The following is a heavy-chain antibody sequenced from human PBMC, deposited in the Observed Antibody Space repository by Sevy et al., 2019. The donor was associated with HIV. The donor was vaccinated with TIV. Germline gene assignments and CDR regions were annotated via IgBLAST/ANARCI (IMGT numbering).Heavy chain of an antibody. CDR3: ARDSSSGYKFDY. Sequence: ASVKVSCKASGGTFSSYAISWVRQAPGQGLEWMGRIIPISGTANYAQKFQGRVTITADESTSTAYMELSSLRSEDTAVYYCARDSSSGYKFDYWGQGTLVTVSS. CDR2: IIPISGTA. D-gene: IGHD3-22*01. CDR1: GGTFSSYA. V-gene: IGHV1-69*13. J-gene: IGHJ4*02.